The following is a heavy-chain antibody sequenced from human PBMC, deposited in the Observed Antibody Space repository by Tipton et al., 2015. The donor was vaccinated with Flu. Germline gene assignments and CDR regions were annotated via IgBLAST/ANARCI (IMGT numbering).Heavy chain of an antibody. Sequence: TLSLTCAVSGVSTTSTLYYWSWIRQPAGKGLEWIGRVYSSGSTDYNPSLKSRVTISLDTSKNQFSLRLSSVTAADTALYYCARQGMPGLDVWGQGTTVTVSS. J-gene: IGHJ6*02. CDR2: VYSSGST. D-gene: IGHD2-2*01. CDR3: ARQGMPGLDV. V-gene: IGHV4-61*02. CDR1: GVSTTSTLYY.